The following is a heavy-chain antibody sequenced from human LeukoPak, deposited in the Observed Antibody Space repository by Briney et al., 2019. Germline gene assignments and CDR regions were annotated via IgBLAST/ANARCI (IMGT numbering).Heavy chain of an antibody. D-gene: IGHD3-10*01. Sequence: GPLSLSCAASGFPFISCSMNWVRQAPGKGLEWVSSISSSSSYIYYADSVKGRFTISRDNAKNSLHLQMNSLRAEDTAVYYCARETYFANWGQGTLVTVSS. J-gene: IGHJ4*02. CDR3: ARETYFAN. CDR1: GFPFISCS. CDR2: ISSSSSYI. V-gene: IGHV3-21*01.